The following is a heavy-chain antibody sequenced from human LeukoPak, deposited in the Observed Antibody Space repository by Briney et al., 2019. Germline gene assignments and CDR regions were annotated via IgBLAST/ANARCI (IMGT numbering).Heavy chain of an antibody. D-gene: IGHD3-3*01. CDR3: ARDPRVQYYDFWSGDDY. CDR2: IIPILGIA. J-gene: IGHJ4*02. CDR1: GGTFSSYA. V-gene: IGHV1-69*04. Sequence: SVKVSCKASGGTFSSYAISWVRQAPGQGLEWMGRIIPILGIANYAQKLQGRVTMTTDTSTSTAYMELRSLRSDDTAVYYCARDPRVQYYDFWSGDDYWGQGTLVTVSS.